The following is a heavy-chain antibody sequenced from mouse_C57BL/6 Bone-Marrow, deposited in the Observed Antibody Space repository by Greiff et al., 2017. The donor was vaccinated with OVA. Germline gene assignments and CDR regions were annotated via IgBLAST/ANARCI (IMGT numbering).Heavy chain of an antibody. CDR1: GYTFTSYW. Sequence: VQLQQPGAELVMPGASVKLSCKASGYTFTSYWMHWVKPRPGQGLEWIGEIDPSDSYTNYNQKFKGKSTLTVDKSSSTAYMQLSSLTSEDSAVYYCARWGCYSNYVVFDYWGQGTTLTVSS. V-gene: IGHV1-69*01. CDR3: ARWGCYSNYVVFDY. J-gene: IGHJ2*01. D-gene: IGHD2-5*01. CDR2: IDPSDSYT.